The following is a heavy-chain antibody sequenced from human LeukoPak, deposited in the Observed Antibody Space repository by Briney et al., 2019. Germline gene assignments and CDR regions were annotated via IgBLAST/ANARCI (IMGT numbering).Heavy chain of an antibody. V-gene: IGHV3-23*01. CDR3: AKQWVDC. CDR2: ISESGDKT. Sequence: GGSLRLSCAASGFTFNNYAMNWVRQAPGKGLGWVSSISESGDKTDYADSVKGRFTISRDNSRNTLYLQMNSLRAEDTALYYCAKQWVDCWGQGTLVTVSS. CDR1: GFTFNNYA. J-gene: IGHJ4*02. D-gene: IGHD6-19*01.